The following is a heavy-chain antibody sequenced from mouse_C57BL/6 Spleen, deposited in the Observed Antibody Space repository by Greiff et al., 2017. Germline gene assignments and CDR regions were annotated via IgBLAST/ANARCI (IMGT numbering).Heavy chain of an antibody. Sequence: EVMLVESGGGLVKPGGSLKLSCAASGFTFSDYGMHWVRQAPEKGLEWVAYISSGGSTIYYADTVKGRFTISRDNAKNTLFLQMTSLRSEDTAMXYCARGDYGSSPYYFDYWGQGTTLTVSS. CDR3: ARGDYGSSPYYFDY. CDR2: ISSGGSTI. V-gene: IGHV5-17*01. D-gene: IGHD1-1*01. J-gene: IGHJ2*01. CDR1: GFTFSDYG.